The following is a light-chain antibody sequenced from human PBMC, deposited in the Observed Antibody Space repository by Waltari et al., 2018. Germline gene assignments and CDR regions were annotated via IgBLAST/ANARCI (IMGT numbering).Light chain of an antibody. V-gene: IGKV2-28*01. CDR1: QSLLHSDGYNY. J-gene: IGKJ4*01. Sequence: DIVMTQSPLSLPVTPGEPASIPCRSSQSLLHSDGYNYLDWYLQKPGQSPQLLIYLGSNRASGVPDRFSGSGSGTDFTLKISRVEAEDVGVYYCMQALQTKVTFGGGTKVEIK. CDR3: MQALQTKVT. CDR2: LGS.